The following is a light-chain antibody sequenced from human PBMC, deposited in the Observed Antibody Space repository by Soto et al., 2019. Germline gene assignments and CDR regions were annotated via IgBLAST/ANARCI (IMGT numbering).Light chain of an antibody. CDR3: QSYNRSPFT. CDR2: AAS. V-gene: IGKV1-27*01. J-gene: IGKJ3*01. CDR1: QAISNY. Sequence: DIQMTQSPSSLSASVGDRVTITCRASQAISNYLAWYQQKPGKVPKLLIYAASTLQSGVPSRFSGSGSGTDFTHTISSLQPEDVATYYCQSYNRSPFTFGPGTKVYIK.